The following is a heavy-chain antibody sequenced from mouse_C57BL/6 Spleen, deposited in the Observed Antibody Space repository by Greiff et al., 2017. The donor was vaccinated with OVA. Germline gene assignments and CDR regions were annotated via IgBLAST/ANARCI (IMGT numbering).Heavy chain of an antibody. CDR1: GYTFTDHT. V-gene: IGHV1-78*01. Sequence: LQESDAELVKPGASVKISCKVSGYTFTDHTIHWMKQRPEQGLEWIGYIYPRDGSTKYNEKFKGKATLTADKSSSTAYMQLNSLTSEDSAVYFCAREGYDPPYYAMDYWGQGTSVTVSS. CDR3: AREGYDPPYYAMDY. J-gene: IGHJ4*01. D-gene: IGHD2-2*01. CDR2: IYPRDGST.